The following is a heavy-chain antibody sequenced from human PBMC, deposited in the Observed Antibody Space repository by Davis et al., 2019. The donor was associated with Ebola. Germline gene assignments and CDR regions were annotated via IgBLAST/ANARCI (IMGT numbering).Heavy chain of an antibody. Sequence: PGGFLRLSCVASGFTFSHYAMHWVRQAPGKGLEWVSSTKSGRDDYIHYADAVKGRFTISTDSAKNSLYLQMNSLRAEDTAVYYCGRGSDRWELLSYWGQGTLVTVSS. V-gene: IGHV3-21*01. CDR3: GRGSDRWELLSY. J-gene: IGHJ4*02. CDR2: TKSGRDDYI. CDR1: GFTFSHYA. D-gene: IGHD1-26*01.